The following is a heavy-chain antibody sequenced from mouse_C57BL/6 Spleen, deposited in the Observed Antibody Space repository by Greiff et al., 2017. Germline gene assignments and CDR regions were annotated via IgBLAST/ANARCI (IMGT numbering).Heavy chain of an antibody. J-gene: IGHJ2*01. CDR1: GYAFSSSW. V-gene: IGHV1-82*01. Sequence: QVQLQQSGPELVKPGASVKISCKASGYAFSSSWMNWVKQSPGKGLEWIGRIYPGDGDTNYNGKFKGKATLTADKSSSTAYMLLSSLTPEDSAVYFCAREVTTVGFDYWGQGTTLTVSS. CDR2: IYPGDGDT. CDR3: AREVTTVGFDY. D-gene: IGHD1-1*01.